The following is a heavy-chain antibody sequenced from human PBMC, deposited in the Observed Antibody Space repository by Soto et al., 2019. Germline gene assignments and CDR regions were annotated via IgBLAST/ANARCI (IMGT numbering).Heavy chain of an antibody. J-gene: IGHJ5*02. Sequence: ASVKVSCKASGYTFTSSGISWVRQAPGQGLEWMGWISAYNGNTNYAQKLQGRVTMTTDTSTSTAYMELRSLRSDDTAVYYCAREVVAETLVAWHNWYDPWSQGTLVTVSS. CDR3: AREVVAETLVAWHNWYDP. CDR2: ISAYNGNT. V-gene: IGHV1-18*01. CDR1: GYTFTSSG. D-gene: IGHD5-12*01.